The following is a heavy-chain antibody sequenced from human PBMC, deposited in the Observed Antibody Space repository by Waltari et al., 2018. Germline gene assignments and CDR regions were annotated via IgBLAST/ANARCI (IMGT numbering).Heavy chain of an antibody. Sequence: QVQLQKSGPGLVKPSETLSLTCAVSGYSISSGYYWGWIRQPTGKGLEWIGSIYHSGSTYYNPSLKSRITISVDTSKNQFSLKLSSVTAADAAVYCCARPGIVVVPAALDAFDIWGQGTMVTVSS. J-gene: IGHJ3*02. CDR3: ARPGIVVVPAALDAFDI. D-gene: IGHD2-2*01. CDR2: IYHSGST. CDR1: GYSISSGYY. V-gene: IGHV4-38-2*01.